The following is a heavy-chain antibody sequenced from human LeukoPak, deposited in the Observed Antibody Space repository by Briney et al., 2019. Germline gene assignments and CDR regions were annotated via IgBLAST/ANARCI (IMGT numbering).Heavy chain of an antibody. CDR3: ARAHVLRSSSRSFQH. J-gene: IGHJ1*01. CDR1: GYTFTGYY. CDR2: INPSSGRT. V-gene: IGHV1-2*02. Sequence: GASVKVSCKASGYTFTGYYIHWVRQAPGQGLEWVGWINPSSGRTNSAQKFQGRVTMTRDTSISTAYMELSSLRSDDTAVYYCARAHVLRSSSRSFQHWGQGTLVSVAS. D-gene: IGHD6-13*01.